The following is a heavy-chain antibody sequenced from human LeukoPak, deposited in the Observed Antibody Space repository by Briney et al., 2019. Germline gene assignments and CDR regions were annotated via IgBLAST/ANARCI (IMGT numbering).Heavy chain of an antibody. Sequence: ASVKVSCKASGYTFTGYYMHWVRQAPGQGLEWMGWINPNSGGTNYAQKFQGRVTMTRDTSISTAYMELSRLRSDDTAVYYCARGIYSSGWYGNYYYYMDVWGRGTTVTISS. V-gene: IGHV1-2*02. CDR1: GYTFTGYY. D-gene: IGHD6-19*01. CDR3: ARGIYSSGWYGNYYYYMDV. CDR2: INPNSGGT. J-gene: IGHJ6*03.